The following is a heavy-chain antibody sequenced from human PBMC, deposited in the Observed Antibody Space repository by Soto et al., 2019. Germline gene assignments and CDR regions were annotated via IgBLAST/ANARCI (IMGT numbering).Heavy chain of an antibody. CDR2: IIPIFGIA. J-gene: IGHJ4*02. CDR3: ARDRGYYYDSSGYYVSGYFDY. Sequence: QVELVQSGAEVKKPGSSVKVSCKASGGTFSSYAISWVRQAPGQGLEWMGGIIPIFGIANYAQKFQGRVTITADESTSTAYMELSSLRSEDTAVYYCARDRGYYYDSSGYYVSGYFDYWGQGTLVTVSS. V-gene: IGHV1-69*01. D-gene: IGHD3-22*01. CDR1: GGTFSSYA.